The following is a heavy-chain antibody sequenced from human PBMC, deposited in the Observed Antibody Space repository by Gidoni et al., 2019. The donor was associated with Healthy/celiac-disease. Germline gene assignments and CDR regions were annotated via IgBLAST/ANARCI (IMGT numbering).Heavy chain of an antibody. V-gene: IGHV2-5*02. Sequence: QITLKESGPTLVKPTQTLTLTCTFSGFSLSTSGVGVGWIRQPPGKALEWLALIYWDDDKRYSPPLKSRLTITKDTSKNQVVLTMTNMDPVDTATYYCAHRLGYSYEENWFDPWGQGTLVTVSS. CDR1: GFSLSTSGVG. D-gene: IGHD5-18*01. J-gene: IGHJ5*02. CDR2: IYWDDDK. CDR3: AHRLGYSYEENWFDP.